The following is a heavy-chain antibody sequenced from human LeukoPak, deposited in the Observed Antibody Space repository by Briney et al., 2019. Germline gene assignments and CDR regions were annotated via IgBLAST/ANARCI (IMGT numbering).Heavy chain of an antibody. D-gene: IGHD3-16*01. CDR1: GFTVSTNF. Sequence: GGSLRLSCAASGFTVSTNFMTWVRQAPRKGLEWVSVIYSGGSTYYADSVKGRFTISRGNSKNTLYPQVNSLRAEDTAVYYCATFTGGARGFDYWGQGTLVTVSS. CDR3: ATFTGGARGFDY. J-gene: IGHJ4*02. V-gene: IGHV3-53*01. CDR2: IYSGGST.